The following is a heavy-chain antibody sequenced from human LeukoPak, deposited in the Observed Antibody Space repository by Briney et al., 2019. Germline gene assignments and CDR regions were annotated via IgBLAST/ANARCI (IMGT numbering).Heavy chain of an antibody. Sequence: SETLSLTCTVSGGSISSGDYYWSWIRQPPGKGLEWIGYIYYSGSTYYNPSLKSRVTISVDTSKNQFSLKLSSVTAADTAVYYCARDFHYGDYGRTYYFDYWGQGTLVTVSS. J-gene: IGHJ4*02. CDR3: ARDFHYGDYGRTYYFDY. D-gene: IGHD4-17*01. CDR2: IYYSGST. CDR1: GGSISSGDYY. V-gene: IGHV4-61*08.